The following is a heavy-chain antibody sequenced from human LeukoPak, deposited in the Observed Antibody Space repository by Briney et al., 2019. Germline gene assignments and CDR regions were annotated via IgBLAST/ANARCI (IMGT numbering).Heavy chain of an antibody. CDR2: IYYSGST. D-gene: IGHD7-27*01. V-gene: IGHV4-59*01. CDR3: ARSELGPTSYFDY. Sequence: SETLSLTCTVSGGSISSYYWSWIRQPPGKGLEWIRYIYYSGSTNYNPSLKSRVTISVDTSKNQFSLKLSSVTAADTAVYYCARSELGPTSYFDYWGQGTLVTVSS. CDR1: GGSISSYY. J-gene: IGHJ4*02.